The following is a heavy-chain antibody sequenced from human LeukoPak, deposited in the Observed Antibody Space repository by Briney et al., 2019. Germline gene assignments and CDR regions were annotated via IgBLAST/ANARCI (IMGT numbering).Heavy chain of an antibody. CDR3: ARDRIVGANSWFDP. Sequence: GGSLRLSCAASGFTFSSYSMNWVHQAPGKGLEWVSSISSSSSYIYYADSVKGRFTISRDNAKNSLYLQMNSLRAEDTAVYYCARDRIVGANSWFDPWGQGTLVTVSS. CDR2: ISSSSSYI. V-gene: IGHV3-21*01. J-gene: IGHJ5*02. CDR1: GFTFSSYS. D-gene: IGHD1-26*01.